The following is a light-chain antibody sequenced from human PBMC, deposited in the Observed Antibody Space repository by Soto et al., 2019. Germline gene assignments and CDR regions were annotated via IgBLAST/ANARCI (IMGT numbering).Light chain of an antibody. Sequence: QSALTQPASVSGSPGQSITISCTGTSSDVGDYNYVSWYQQHPGKAPKLLIYEVSNRPSGVSNRFSGSKSGNTASLTVSGLQAEDEAEYYCSSYTSSSTLVFGTGTKVTVL. CDR3: SSYTSSSTLV. V-gene: IGLV2-14*01. CDR2: EVS. J-gene: IGLJ1*01. CDR1: SSDVGDYNY.